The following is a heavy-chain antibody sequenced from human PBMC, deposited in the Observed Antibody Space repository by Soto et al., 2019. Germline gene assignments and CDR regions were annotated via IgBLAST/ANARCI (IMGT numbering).Heavy chain of an antibody. D-gene: IGHD6-13*01. CDR3: ARLIAAAGTGYYYYYYGMDV. J-gene: IGHJ6*02. Sequence: SVKVSCKASGGTFSSYAISWVRQAPGQGLEWMGGIIPIFGTANYAQKFQGRVTITADESTSTAYMELSSLRSEDTAVYYCARLIAAAGTGYYYYYYGMDVWGQGTTVTVSS. CDR1: GGTFSSYA. V-gene: IGHV1-69*13. CDR2: IIPIFGTA.